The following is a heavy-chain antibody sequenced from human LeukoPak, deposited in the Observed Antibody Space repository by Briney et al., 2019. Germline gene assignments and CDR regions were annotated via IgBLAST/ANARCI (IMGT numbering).Heavy chain of an antibody. V-gene: IGHV4-59*01. CDR1: GGSFSGYY. J-gene: IGHJ5*02. CDR3: ARCYDFWSGYYTGIFAGTGWFDP. CDR2: IYYSGST. Sequence: PSETLSLTCAVYGGSFSGYYWSWIRQPPGKGLEWIGYIYYSGSTNYNPSLKSRVTISVDTSKNQFSLKLSSVTAADTAVYYCARCYDFWSGYYTGIFAGTGWFDPWGQGTLVTVSS. D-gene: IGHD3-3*01.